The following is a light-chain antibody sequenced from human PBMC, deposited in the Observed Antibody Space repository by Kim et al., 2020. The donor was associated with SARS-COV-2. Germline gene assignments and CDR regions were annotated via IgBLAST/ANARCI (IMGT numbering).Light chain of an antibody. CDR2: DAS. CDR1: EDISNY. CDR3: QQSDDFPRS. V-gene: IGKV1-33*01. J-gene: IGKJ2*03. Sequence: DIQMTQSPSSLSASVGDKVTITCEASEDISNYLNWYQQKPGQAPNPLIYDASNLKEGGPPRFSGSGSGTDFIFTISSVQPEDIATYYCQQSDDFPRSFGQGTKLEIK.